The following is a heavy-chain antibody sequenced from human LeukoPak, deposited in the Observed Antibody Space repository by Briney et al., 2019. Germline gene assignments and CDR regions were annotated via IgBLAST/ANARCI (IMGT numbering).Heavy chain of an antibody. CDR2: IYYSGST. D-gene: IGHD1-1*01. V-gene: IGHV4-39*02. CDR1: VGSISRSSYY. CDR3: AREREIVQLERAHDY. Sequence: PAETLSLTCTVSVGSISRSSYYWGWIRQPPGKGLEWIGSIYYSGSTYYNPSLKSRVTISVDTSKNQFSLKLSSVTAADTAVYYCAREREIVQLERAHDYWGQGTLVTVSS. J-gene: IGHJ4*02.